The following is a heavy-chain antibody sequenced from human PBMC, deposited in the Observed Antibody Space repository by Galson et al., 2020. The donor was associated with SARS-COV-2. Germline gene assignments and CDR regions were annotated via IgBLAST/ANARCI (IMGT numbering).Heavy chain of an antibody. Sequence: GESLKISCAASGFTFSGSAMHWVRQASGKGLEWVGRIRSKANSYATAYAASVKGRFTISRDDSKNTAYLQMNSLKTEDTAVYYCTRIAAAGTGGHWGQGTLVTVSS. D-gene: IGHD6-13*01. CDR1: GFTFSGSA. V-gene: IGHV3-73*01. CDR2: IRSKANSYAT. J-gene: IGHJ4*02. CDR3: TRIAAAGTGGH.